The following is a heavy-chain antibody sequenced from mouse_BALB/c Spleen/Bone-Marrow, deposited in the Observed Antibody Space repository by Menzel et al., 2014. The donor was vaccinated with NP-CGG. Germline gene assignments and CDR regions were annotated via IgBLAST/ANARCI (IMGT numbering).Heavy chain of an antibody. CDR2: INPESSTI. V-gene: IGHV4-1*02. CDR3: ARLGYYGYFVD. J-gene: IGHJ2*01. CDR1: GFDFRRYW. D-gene: IGHD2-3*01. Sequence: EVKVVASGGGLVQPGGSLKLSCAASGFDFRRYWMSWVRQAPGKRLEWIGEINPESSTINYTPSLKDKFIISRDNAKNTLYLQMSKVRSEDTALYYCARLGYYGYFVDWGQGTTLTVSS.